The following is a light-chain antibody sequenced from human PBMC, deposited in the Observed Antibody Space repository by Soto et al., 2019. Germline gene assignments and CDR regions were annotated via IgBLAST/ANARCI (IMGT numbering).Light chain of an antibody. Sequence: DIQMTQSPSTLSASVGDRVTITCRASQSISGSLAWYQQKPGKAPKLLIYEASNLKSGVPSRFSGSGSGTAYNLTISSLQPDDSASYYCEQYNGYWTFGQGTRVEIK. CDR2: EAS. V-gene: IGKV1-5*03. J-gene: IGKJ1*01. CDR1: QSISGS. CDR3: EQYNGYWT.